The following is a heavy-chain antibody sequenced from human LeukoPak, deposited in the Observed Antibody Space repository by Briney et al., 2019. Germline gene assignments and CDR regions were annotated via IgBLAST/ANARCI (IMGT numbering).Heavy chain of an antibody. CDR2: ISSSGSTI. J-gene: IGHJ6*03. CDR3: ARESYDILTGYEGYYMDV. CDR1: GFTFSSYE. Sequence: GGSLRLSCAASGFTFSSYEMNWVRQAPGKGLEWVSYISSSGSTIYYADSVKGRFTISRDNAKNSLYLQMNSLRAEDTAVYYCARESYDILTGYEGYYMDVWGKGTTVTISS. D-gene: IGHD3-9*01. V-gene: IGHV3-48*03.